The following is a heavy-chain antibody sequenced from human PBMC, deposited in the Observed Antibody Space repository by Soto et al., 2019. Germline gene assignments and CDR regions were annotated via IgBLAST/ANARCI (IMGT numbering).Heavy chain of an antibody. Sequence: QVQLQESGPRLVKPSQTLSLTCTVSGGSITRGGYYWTWIRQHPGKGLEWIGYIYYSGSTYYNPSLKSRLTMSVDTSKNQFSLKLSSMTAADTVVYYCARVDSGGYAYFDYWGQGTLVTVSS. CDR2: IYYSGST. CDR3: ARVDSGGYAYFDY. CDR1: GGSITRGGYY. J-gene: IGHJ4*02. D-gene: IGHD5-12*01. V-gene: IGHV4-31*03.